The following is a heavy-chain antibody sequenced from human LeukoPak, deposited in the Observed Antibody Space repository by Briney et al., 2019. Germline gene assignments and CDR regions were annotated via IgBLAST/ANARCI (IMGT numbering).Heavy chain of an antibody. D-gene: IGHD3-9*01. CDR3: ARDLVHHRLLGTGYNWFDP. Sequence: ASVKVSCKASGYTFTCYGISSVRQAPGQGLRWMGWINTYNGNTIYAQKFQGRVTMTTDTSASTAYMELRSLRSDDTAVYYCARDLVHHRLLGTGYNWFDPWGQGTLVTVSS. CDR2: INTYNGNT. V-gene: IGHV1-18*01. J-gene: IGHJ5*02. CDR1: GYTFTCYG.